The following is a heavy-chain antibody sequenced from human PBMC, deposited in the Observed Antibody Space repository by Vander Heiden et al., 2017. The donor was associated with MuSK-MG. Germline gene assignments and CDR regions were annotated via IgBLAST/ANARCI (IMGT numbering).Heavy chain of an antibody. Sequence: QVQLVQSGAEVKKAGASVKVSCKASGYTFTSYDINWVRWAPGQGLEWLGWMNPNSGNTGYARKFRGRVTVTRNPSISTAYMELSSLTPEDTAVYYCARALEAVAGRGFDYWGLGALVTVSS. J-gene: IGHJ4*02. CDR1: GYTFTSYD. D-gene: IGHD6-19*01. CDR2: MNPNSGNT. V-gene: IGHV1-8*01. CDR3: ARALEAVAGRGFDY.